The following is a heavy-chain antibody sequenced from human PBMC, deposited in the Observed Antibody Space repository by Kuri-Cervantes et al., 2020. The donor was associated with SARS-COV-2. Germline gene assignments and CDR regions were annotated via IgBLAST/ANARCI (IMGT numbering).Heavy chain of an antibody. J-gene: IGHJ6*03. V-gene: IGHV3-21*01. CDR3: AREDYYGSGKRYYYYYMDV. CDR2: ISGSGGST. D-gene: IGHD3-10*01. Sequence: GESLKISCAASGFTFSSYGMHWVRQAPGKGLEWVSAISGSGGSTYYADSVKGRFTISRDNAKNSLYLQMNSLRAEDTAVYYCAREDYYGSGKRYYYYYMDVWGKGTTVTVSS. CDR1: GFTFSSYG.